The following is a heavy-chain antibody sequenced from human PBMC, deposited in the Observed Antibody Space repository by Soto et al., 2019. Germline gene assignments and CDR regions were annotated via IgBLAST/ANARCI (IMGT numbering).Heavy chain of an antibody. CDR2: IYYSGST. Sequence: QVQLQESGPGLVKPSQTLSLTCTVSGGSISSGDYYWSWIRQPPGKGLEWIGYIYYSGSTYYNPSLKSRVPISVDTSKNQFSLKLSSVTAADTAVYYCARGVSGLLYYFDYWGQGTLVTVSS. D-gene: IGHD2-15*01. V-gene: IGHV4-30-4*01. CDR3: ARGVSGLLYYFDY. J-gene: IGHJ4*02. CDR1: GGSISSGDYY.